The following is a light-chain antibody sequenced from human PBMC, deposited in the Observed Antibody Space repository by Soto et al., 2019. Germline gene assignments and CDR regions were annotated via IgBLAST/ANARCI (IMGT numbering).Light chain of an antibody. J-gene: IGKJ1*01. CDR3: QQYDSSPLT. CDR2: GAS. Sequence: EIVLTQSPGTLSLSPGERATLSCRASQSVSSSYLAWYQQKPGQAPRLLIYGASSRATGIPVRFSGSGSGTDFTLTISRLEPEDFAVYYCQQYDSSPLTFGQGTKVEIK. V-gene: IGKV3-20*01. CDR1: QSVSSSY.